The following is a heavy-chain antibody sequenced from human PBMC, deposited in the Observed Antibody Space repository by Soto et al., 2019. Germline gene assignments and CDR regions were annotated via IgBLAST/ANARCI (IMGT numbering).Heavy chain of an antibody. D-gene: IGHD3-3*01. CDR2: ISSDDKT. CDR1: GFTVSSLF. J-gene: IGHJ4*02. Sequence: VQLVESGGGLVQPGGSLRLSCAASGFTVSSLFMTWVRQAPGKGLQWVAVISSDDKTYYADSVKGRFTISRDNSKNTLYLEMNSLRAEDTAVYYCARDTFGGAYDFLHGGQGTLVTVSS. V-gene: IGHV3-66*01. CDR3: ARDTFGGAYDFLH.